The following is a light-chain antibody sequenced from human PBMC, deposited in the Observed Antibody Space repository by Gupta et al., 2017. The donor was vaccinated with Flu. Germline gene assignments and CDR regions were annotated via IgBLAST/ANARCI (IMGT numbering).Light chain of an antibody. V-gene: IGLV3-1*01. CDR2: EDK. CDR1: NLGDKF. CDR3: QAWDSSVYV. J-gene: IGLJ1*01. Sequence: TCSGDNLGDKFASWYRQKPGQSPVLVIYEDKKRPSGIPERISGSNSGNTATLTISGTQAVDEADYYCQAWDSSVYVFGTGTKVTVL.